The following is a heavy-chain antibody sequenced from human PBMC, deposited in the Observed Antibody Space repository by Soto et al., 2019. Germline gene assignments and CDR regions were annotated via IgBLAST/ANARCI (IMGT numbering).Heavy chain of an antibody. CDR2: IYYSGST. D-gene: IGHD2-2*01. V-gene: IGHV4-31*03. Sequence: SETLSLTCTVSGGSISSGGYYWSWIRQHPGKGLEWIGYIYYSGSTYYNPSLKSRVTISVDTSKNQFSLKLSSVTAADTAVYYCARGSQDIVVVPAAMRGRRHNNWFDPWGQGTLVTVSS. J-gene: IGHJ5*02. CDR3: ARGSQDIVVVPAAMRGRRHNNWFDP. CDR1: GGSISSGGYY.